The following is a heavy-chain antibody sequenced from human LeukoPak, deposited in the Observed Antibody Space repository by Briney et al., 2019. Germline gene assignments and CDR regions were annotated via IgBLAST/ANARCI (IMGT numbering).Heavy chain of an antibody. CDR2: INPSGGST. CDR1: GYTFTNYY. Sequence: ASVKVSCTASGYTFTNYYLHWVRQAPGQGLEWMGLINPSGGSTSYAQKFQGRVTMTRDTSTSTIYMELSSMRSDDTAVYYCAIARYYFDYWGQGTLVTVSS. CDR3: AIARYYFDY. V-gene: IGHV1-46*03. J-gene: IGHJ4*02.